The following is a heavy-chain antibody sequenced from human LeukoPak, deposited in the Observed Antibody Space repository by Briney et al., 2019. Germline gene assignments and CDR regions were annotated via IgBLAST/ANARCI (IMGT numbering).Heavy chain of an antibody. V-gene: IGHV4-39*01. Sequence: SETLSLTCTVSGGPISSSNYYWGWIRQPPGKGLEWIGSIYYSGSTYYNPSLKSRVTISVDTSKNQFSLKLSSVSAADTAVYYCARRRIVATIDYWGQGTLVTVSS. CDR2: IYYSGST. CDR1: GGPISSSNYY. D-gene: IGHD5-12*01. CDR3: ARRRIVATIDY. J-gene: IGHJ4*02.